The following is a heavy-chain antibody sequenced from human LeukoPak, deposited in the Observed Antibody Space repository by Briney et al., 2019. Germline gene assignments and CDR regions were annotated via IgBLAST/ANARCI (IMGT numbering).Heavy chain of an antibody. CDR3: ARRLNSGWYFTCFDP. D-gene: IGHD6-19*01. CDR1: GVSISSSSYY. J-gene: IGHJ5*02. V-gene: IGHV4-39*01. CDR2: ICYSGST. Sequence: SETLSLTCTVSGVSISSSSYYWGWIRQPPGKGLEWIGCICYSGSTYYNPSLKSRVTISVDTSKNQFSLKLSSVTAADSAVYYCARRLNSGWYFTCFDPWGQGTLVTVSS.